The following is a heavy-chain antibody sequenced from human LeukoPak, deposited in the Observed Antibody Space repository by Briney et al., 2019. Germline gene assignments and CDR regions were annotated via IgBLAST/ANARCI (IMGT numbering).Heavy chain of an antibody. J-gene: IGHJ5*02. CDR3: AREDWGPWFDP. V-gene: IGHV3-7*05. D-gene: IGHD7-27*01. CDR2: INQDGSQE. Sequence: GGSLRLSCVASGFAFTRNWMTWVRQAPGKGLEWVGNINQDGSQENYVDSVKGRFTISRDNAKNSVYLEMNTLRAEDTALYYCAREDWGPWFDPRGQGALVTVSS. CDR1: GFAFTRNW.